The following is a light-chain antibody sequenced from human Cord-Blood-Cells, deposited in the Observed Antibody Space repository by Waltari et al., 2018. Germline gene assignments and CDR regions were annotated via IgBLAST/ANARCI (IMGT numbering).Light chain of an antibody. Sequence: QSALTQPASVSGSPGQSITISCTGTSSDGGSYNLVSWYQQHPGKATKLMIYEGSKRSSGVSNRFSGSKSGNTASLTISGLQAEDEADYYCCAYAGSRTYVVFGGGTKLTVL. CDR1: SSDGGSYNL. V-gene: IGLV2-23*01. CDR2: EGS. CDR3: CAYAGSRTYVV. J-gene: IGLJ2*01.